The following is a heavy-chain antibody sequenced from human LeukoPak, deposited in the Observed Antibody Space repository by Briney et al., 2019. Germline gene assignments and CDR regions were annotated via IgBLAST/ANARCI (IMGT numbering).Heavy chain of an antibody. V-gene: IGHV3-74*01. CDR2: ISHDGII. Sequence: PGGSLRLSCETAGFTFSSYVMHWVRRTPGKGLVWVSRISHDGIINYADSVKGRFTISRDNAKNTLILQMNSLRVEDTAVYYCARDWVYKIDYWGRGTLVTVSS. D-gene: IGHD5-24*01. J-gene: IGHJ4*02. CDR3: ARDWVYKIDY. CDR1: GFTFSSYV.